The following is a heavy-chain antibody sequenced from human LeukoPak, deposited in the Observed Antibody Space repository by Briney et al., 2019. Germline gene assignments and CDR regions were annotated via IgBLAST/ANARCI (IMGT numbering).Heavy chain of an antibody. V-gene: IGHV1-2*02. CDR3: ARDGVSTTPDFDY. CDR2: IYPNSGAT. Sequence: ASVKVSCKTSGYTFTAYYMYWLRQAPGQGLECMGWIYPNSGATGYAQNFQGRVTMTRDTSVSTIYMKLSRLRSDDTAVYYCARDGVSTTPDFDYWGQGTLVTVSS. CDR1: GYTFTAYY. D-gene: IGHD2-8*01. J-gene: IGHJ4*02.